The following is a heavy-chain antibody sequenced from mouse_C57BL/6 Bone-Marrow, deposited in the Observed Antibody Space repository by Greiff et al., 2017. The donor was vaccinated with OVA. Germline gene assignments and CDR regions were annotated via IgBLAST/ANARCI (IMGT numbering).Heavy chain of an antibody. D-gene: IGHD2-12*01. CDR2: IRNKANGYTT. Sequence: EVQGVESGGGLVQPGGSLSLSCAASGFTFTDYYMSWVRQPPGKAVEWLGFIRNKANGYTTEYSASVKGRFTISRDNSQSILYLQMNALRAEDSATYYCASYYDEGFDYWGQGTTLTVSS. J-gene: IGHJ2*01. CDR1: GFTFTDYY. CDR3: ASYYDEGFDY. V-gene: IGHV7-3*01.